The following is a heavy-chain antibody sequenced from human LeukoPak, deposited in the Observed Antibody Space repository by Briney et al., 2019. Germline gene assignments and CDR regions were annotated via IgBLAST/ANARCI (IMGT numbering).Heavy chain of an antibody. Sequence: PGRSLRLSCAASGFTFTSYGMHWVRQAPGKGWSGWQSDSVQGRFTISRDNSKNTLYLQMNSLRAEDTAVYYCARDGYNVAFDIWGQGTMVTVSS. V-gene: IGHV3-33*01. D-gene: IGHD1-14*01. CDR1: GFTFTSYG. J-gene: IGHJ3*02. CDR3: ARDGYNVAFDI.